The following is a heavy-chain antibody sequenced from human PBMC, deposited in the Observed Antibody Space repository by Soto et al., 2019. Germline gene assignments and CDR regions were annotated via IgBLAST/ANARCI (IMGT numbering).Heavy chain of an antibody. CDR1: GFSFNNVW. V-gene: IGHV3-15*07. D-gene: IGHD3-3*01. CDR3: NAYYELGSGHTPL. CDR2: IKSKADGETT. J-gene: IGHJ4*02. Sequence: EVQLVESGGGLVKPGGSLGLSCGASGFSFNNVWMHCVRQAPGRGLEWVGRIKSKADGETTDYAEPVKGRFTVSRDDSKNTVYLQMNSLKTEDTAVYYCNAYYELGSGHTPLWGQGTLVTVSS.